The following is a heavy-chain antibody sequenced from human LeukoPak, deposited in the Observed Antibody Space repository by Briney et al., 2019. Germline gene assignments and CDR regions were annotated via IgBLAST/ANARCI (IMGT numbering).Heavy chain of an antibody. CDR2: IKSKTDGGTT. CDR3: AKEGSLYCSSTSCYGAIDY. J-gene: IGHJ4*02. D-gene: IGHD2-2*01. V-gene: IGHV3-15*01. CDR1: GFTFSNAW. Sequence: GGSLRLSCAASGFTFSNAWMSWVRQAPGKGLEWVGRIKSKTDGGTTDYAAPVKGRFTISRDDSKNTLYLQMNSLRAEDTAVYYCAKEGSLYCSSTSCYGAIDYWGQGTLVTVSS.